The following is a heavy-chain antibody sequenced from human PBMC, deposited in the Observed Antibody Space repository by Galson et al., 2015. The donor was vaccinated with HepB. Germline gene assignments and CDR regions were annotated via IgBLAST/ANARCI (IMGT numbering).Heavy chain of an antibody. Sequence: STGLSCAASGVTSSSSAMHWAREAPGKGLEWVPVISYDGSNKYYADSVKGRFTISRDNSKNTLYLQMNSLRAEDTAVYYCARASGDMIVWGGDFDYWGQGTLVTVSS. V-gene: IGHV3-30-3*01. D-gene: IGHD3-22*01. CDR3: ARASGDMIVWGGDFDY. CDR2: ISYDGSNK. CDR1: GVTSSSSA. J-gene: IGHJ4*02.